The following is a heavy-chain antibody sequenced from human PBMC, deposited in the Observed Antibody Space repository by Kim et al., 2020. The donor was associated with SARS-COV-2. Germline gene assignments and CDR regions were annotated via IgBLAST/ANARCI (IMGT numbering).Heavy chain of an antibody. Sequence: AQKLQGRVTMTRDTSTSTVYMELSSLRSEDTAVYYCARAGWELFPEYFQHWGQGTLVTVSS. V-gene: IGHV1-46*01. J-gene: IGHJ1*01. CDR3: ARAGWELFPEYFQH. D-gene: IGHD1-26*01.